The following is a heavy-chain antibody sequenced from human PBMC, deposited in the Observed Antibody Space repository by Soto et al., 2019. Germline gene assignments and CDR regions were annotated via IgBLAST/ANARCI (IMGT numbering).Heavy chain of an antibody. D-gene: IGHD2-21*02. CDR2: IGTSSSYI. Sequence: PGGSLRLSCAASGFTFGTYTMNWVRQAPGKGLEWVSSIGTSSSYIYYADSVRGRLTISRDNAKDSLYLQMSSLRAEDTAVYYCARVMCGDCSTYYYYSMDVWGQVSTGTVSS. CDR1: GFTFGTYT. CDR3: ARVMCGDCSTYYYYSMDV. J-gene: IGHJ6*02. V-gene: IGHV3-21*01.